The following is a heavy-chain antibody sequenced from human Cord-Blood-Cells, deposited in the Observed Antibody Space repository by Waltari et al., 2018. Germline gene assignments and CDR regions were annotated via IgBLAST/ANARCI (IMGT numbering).Heavy chain of an antibody. J-gene: IGHJ4*02. Sequence: QLQLQESGPGLVKPSETLSLTCTVAGCSISSSSYYWGWSRQPPGKGLEWIGSIYYSRSTDYNPSLKSRVTISVDTSKNQFSLKLSSVTAADTAVYYCARQTPTSPLGGSSTSCFDYWGQGTLVTVSS. V-gene: IGHV4-39*01. CDR2: IYYSRST. D-gene: IGHD2-2*01. CDR1: GCSISSSSYY. CDR3: ARQTPTSPLGGSSTSCFDY.